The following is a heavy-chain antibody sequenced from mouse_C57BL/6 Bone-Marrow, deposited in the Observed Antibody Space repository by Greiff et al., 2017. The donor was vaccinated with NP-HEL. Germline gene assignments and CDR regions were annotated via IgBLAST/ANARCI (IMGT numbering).Heavy chain of an antibody. J-gene: IGHJ2*01. CDR1: GFTFSDYY. Sequence: EVHLVESGGGLVQPGGSLKLSCAASGFTFSDYYMYWVRQTPEKRLEWVAYISNGGGSTYYPDTVKGRFTISRDNAKNPLYLQMSRLKSEDTAMYYCARLQLGRGDYFDDWGQGTTLTVSS. V-gene: IGHV5-12*01. D-gene: IGHD4-1*02. CDR2: ISNGGGST. CDR3: ARLQLGRGDYFDD.